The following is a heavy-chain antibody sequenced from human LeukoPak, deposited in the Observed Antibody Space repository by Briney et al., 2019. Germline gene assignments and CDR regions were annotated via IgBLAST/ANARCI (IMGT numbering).Heavy chain of an antibody. CDR1: GFTFDDYA. Sequence: GGSLRLSCAASGFTFDDYAMHWVRQAPGKGLEWVSDISWNSGSKGYADSVKGRFTISRDNAKNSLFLQMNSLRAEDTAVYYCARLPAYCSSTSCYYDYWGQGTLVTVSS. CDR3: ARLPAYCSSTSCYYDY. D-gene: IGHD2-2*01. J-gene: IGHJ4*02. V-gene: IGHV3-9*01. CDR2: ISWNSGSK.